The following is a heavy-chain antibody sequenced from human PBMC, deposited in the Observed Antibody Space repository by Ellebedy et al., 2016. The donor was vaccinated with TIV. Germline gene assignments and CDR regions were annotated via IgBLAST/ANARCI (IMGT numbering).Heavy chain of an antibody. V-gene: IGHV3-64*05. D-gene: IGHD2-2*01. J-gene: IGHJ3*02. CDR1: GLTFSTYS. Sequence: PGGSLRLSCSASGLTFSTYSIHCVRQAPGEGLEYVSTISTNGVTEYYADSVRARFIISRDNSRNSVYVQMSSLRAEDTAVYYCVREGVPRGFDIWGQGTMVTVSS. CDR3: VREGVPRGFDI. CDR2: ISTNGVTE.